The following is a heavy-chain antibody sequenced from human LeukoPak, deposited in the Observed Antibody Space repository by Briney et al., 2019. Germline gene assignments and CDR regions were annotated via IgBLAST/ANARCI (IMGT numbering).Heavy chain of an antibody. J-gene: IGHJ4*02. D-gene: IGHD6-19*01. CDR2: IYSGGST. CDR3: ARESYSSGFDY. Sequence: GGSLRLSCAASGFTVSSNYMSWVHQAPGKGLEWVSVIYSGGSTYYADSVKGRFTISRDNSKNTLYLQMNSLRAEDTAVYYCARESYSSGFDYWGQGTLVTVSS. V-gene: IGHV3-53*01. CDR1: GFTVSSNY.